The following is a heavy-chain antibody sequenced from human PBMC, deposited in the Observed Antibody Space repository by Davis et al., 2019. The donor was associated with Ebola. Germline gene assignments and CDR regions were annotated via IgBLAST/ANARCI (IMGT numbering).Heavy chain of an antibody. V-gene: IGHV3-23*01. D-gene: IGHD2-2*01. CDR3: AKVGCSSTSCYSVYYGMDV. Sequence: GESLKISCVASGFTFNNYALIWVRQSPVKGLEWVSAVGTSGDTYYADSVKGRFTITRDNSKNTRYLQMNSLRAEDTAVYYCAKVGCSSTSCYSVYYGMDVWGQGTTVTVSS. CDR1: GFTFNNYA. J-gene: IGHJ6*02. CDR2: VGTSGDT.